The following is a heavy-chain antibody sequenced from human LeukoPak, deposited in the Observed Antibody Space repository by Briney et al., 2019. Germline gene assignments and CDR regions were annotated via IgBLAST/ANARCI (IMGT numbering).Heavy chain of an antibody. D-gene: IGHD3-10*01. V-gene: IGHV4-39*01. CDR2: IYYSGST. Sequence: PSETLSLTCAVSGGSISSTSYYWGWIRQPPGKGLKWIGSIYYSGSTYYNPSLKSRVTISVDTSNNQFSLKLSSVTAADTAVYYCATRTMVRGVRYWGQGTLVTVSS. CDR1: GGSISSTSYY. CDR3: ATRTMVRGVRY. J-gene: IGHJ4*02.